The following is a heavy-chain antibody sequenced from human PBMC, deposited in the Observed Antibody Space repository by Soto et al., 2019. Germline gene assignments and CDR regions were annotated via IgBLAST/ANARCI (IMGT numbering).Heavy chain of an antibody. D-gene: IGHD7-27*01. CDR3: AKDLGLTGDPLPLGMDV. J-gene: IGHJ6*02. V-gene: IGHV3-30*18. CDR1: GFTFSSYG. Sequence: QVQLVESGGGVVQPGRSLRLSCAASGFTFSSYGMHWVRQAPGKGLEWVAVISYDGSNKYYADSVKGRFTISRDNSKNTLYLQMNSLRAEDTAVYYCAKDLGLTGDPLPLGMDVWGQGTTVTVSS. CDR2: ISYDGSNK.